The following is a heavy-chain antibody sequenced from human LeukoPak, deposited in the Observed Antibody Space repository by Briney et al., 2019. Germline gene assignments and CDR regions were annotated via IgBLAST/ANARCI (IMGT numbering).Heavy chain of an antibody. CDR1: GGSFSGYY. Sequence: KPSETLSLTCAVYGGSFSGYYWSWIRQPPGKGLEWIGEINHSGSTNYNPSLKSRVTISVDTSKNQFSLKLSSVTAADTAVYYCATAAVLQRGIDYWGQGTLVTVSS. CDR2: INHSGST. CDR3: ATAAVLQRGIDY. D-gene: IGHD1-1*01. J-gene: IGHJ4*02. V-gene: IGHV4-34*01.